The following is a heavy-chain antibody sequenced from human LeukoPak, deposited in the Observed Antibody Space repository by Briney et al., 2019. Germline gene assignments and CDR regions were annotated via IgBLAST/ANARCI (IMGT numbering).Heavy chain of an antibody. CDR1: GGSLSSGSYY. J-gene: IGHJ4*02. V-gene: IGHV4-61*02. CDR2: IYTSGST. CDR3: ARDHPQGIAVAGFDY. Sequence: SQTLSLTCTVSGGSLSSGSYYWSWIRQPAGTGLEWVGRIYTSGSTNYNPSLKSRVTISVDTSKNQFSLKLSSVTAADTAVYYCARDHPQGIAVAGFDYWGQGTLVTVSS. D-gene: IGHD6-19*01.